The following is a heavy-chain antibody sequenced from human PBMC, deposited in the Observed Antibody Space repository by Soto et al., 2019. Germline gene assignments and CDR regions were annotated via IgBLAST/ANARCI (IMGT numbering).Heavy chain of an antibody. D-gene: IGHD3-10*01. Sequence: GGSLRLSCAASGGTCVTYAGSWIRQAPGKGLEWVSSISDSGGSTYHADSVRGRFTISRDNSKTTLYRQMNSLSAGDTAVYYGEKMQAHSNVRDGGAYTAVRGNGATVPV. CDR1: GGTCVTYA. J-gene: IGHJ6*03. CDR3: EKMQAHSNVRDGGAYTAV. V-gene: IGHV3-23*01. CDR2: ISDSGGST.